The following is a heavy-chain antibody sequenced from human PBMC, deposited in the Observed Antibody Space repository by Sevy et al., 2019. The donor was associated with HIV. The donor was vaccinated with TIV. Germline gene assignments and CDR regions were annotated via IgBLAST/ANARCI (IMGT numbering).Heavy chain of an antibody. V-gene: IGHV4-59*08. CDR1: GDSISSYY. CDR3: ARGLAYYFDS. D-gene: IGHD4-17*01. J-gene: IGHJ4*02. CDR2: LYYSGIT. Sequence: SETLSLTCTLSGDSISSYYSTWVRQPPGKGLEWIGYLYYSGITNYNPSLKSRVTISIDTSKNQFSLKLSSVTGADTAVYYCARGLAYYFDSWGQGTLVTVSS.